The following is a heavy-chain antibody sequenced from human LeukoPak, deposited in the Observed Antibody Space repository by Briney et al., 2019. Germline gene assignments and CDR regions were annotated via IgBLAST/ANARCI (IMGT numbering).Heavy chain of an antibody. J-gene: IGHJ3*02. Sequence: ASVTVSCKASGYTFTGYYMHWVRQAPGQGLEWMGWINPNSGGTNYAQKFQGRVTMTRDTSISTAYMELSRLRSDDTAVYYCARDWTSSDDYYDSSGYYGAFDIWGQGTMVTVSS. CDR3: ARDWTSSDDYYDSSGYYGAFDI. CDR2: INPNSGGT. D-gene: IGHD3-22*01. V-gene: IGHV1-2*02. CDR1: GYTFTGYY.